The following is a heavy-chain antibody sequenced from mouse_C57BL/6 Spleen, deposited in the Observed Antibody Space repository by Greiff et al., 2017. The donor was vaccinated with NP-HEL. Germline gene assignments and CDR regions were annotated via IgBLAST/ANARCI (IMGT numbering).Heavy chain of an antibody. CDR3: ARGGSSYGDFDY. D-gene: IGHD1-1*01. J-gene: IGHJ2*01. CDR2: INPSNGGT. V-gene: IGHV1-53*01. CDR1: GYTFTSYW. Sequence: QVHVKQPGTELVKPGASVKLSCKASGYTFTSYWMHWVKQRPGQGLEWIGNINPSNGGTNYNEKFKSKATLTVDKSSSTAYMQLSSLTSEDSAVYYCARGGSSYGDFDYWGQGTTLTVSS.